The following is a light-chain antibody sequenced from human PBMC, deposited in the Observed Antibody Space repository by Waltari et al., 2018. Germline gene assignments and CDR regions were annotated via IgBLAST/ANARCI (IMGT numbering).Light chain of an antibody. Sequence: DIQMTQSPSSLSASIGDRVTITCRASKSISTYLNWYQQKPGKAPEVLIYAASILQSGVPSRFSGGGSGTDCTLTINGLQREDFATYYCQQSDSIPRTFGPGTKVEIK. CDR3: QQSDSIPRT. CDR1: KSISTY. CDR2: AAS. V-gene: IGKV1-39*01. J-gene: IGKJ1*01.